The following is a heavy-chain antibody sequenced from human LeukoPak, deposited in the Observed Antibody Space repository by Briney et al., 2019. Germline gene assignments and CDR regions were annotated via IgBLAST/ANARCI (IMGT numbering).Heavy chain of an antibody. D-gene: IGHD2-2*01. J-gene: IGHJ4*02. CDR3: ARWYCSSTSCYWLGYFDY. V-gene: IGHV3-23*01. Sequence: PGGSLRLSCAASGFTFSSYAMSWVRQAPGKGLEWVSAISGSGGSTYYADSVKGRFTISRDNSKNTLYLQMNSLRAEDTAVYYCARWYCSSTSCYWLGYFDYWGQGTLVTVSS. CDR1: GFTFSSYA. CDR2: ISGSGGST.